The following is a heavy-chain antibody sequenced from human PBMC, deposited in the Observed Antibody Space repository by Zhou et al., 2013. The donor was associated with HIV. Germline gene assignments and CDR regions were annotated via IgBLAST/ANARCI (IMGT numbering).Heavy chain of an antibody. V-gene: IGHV1-69*04. CDR1: GGTFSSYA. CDR3: ARGATTGTTGYYYYYMDV. CDR2: IIPILGIA. J-gene: IGHJ6*03. Sequence: QVQLVQSGAEVKKPGSSVKVSCKASGGTFSSYAISWVRQAPGQGLEWMGRIIPILGIANYAQKFQGRVTITADKSTSTAYMELSSLRSEDTAVYYCARGATTGTTGYYYYYMDVWGKGTTVTVSS. D-gene: IGHD1-7*01.